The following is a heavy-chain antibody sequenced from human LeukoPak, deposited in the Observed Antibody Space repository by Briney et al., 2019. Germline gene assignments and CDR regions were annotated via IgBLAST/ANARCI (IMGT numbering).Heavy chain of an antibody. J-gene: IGHJ4*02. CDR3: ARDLSKAYFDY. V-gene: IGHV1-18*01. D-gene: IGHD3-3*02. CDR2: ISAYNGNT. CDR1: GGTFSSYA. Sequence: ASAKVSCKASGGTFSSYAISWVRQAPGQGLEWMGWISAYNGNTNYAQKLQGRVTMTTDTSTSTAYMELRSLRSDDTAVYYCARDLSKAYFDYWGQGTLVTVSS.